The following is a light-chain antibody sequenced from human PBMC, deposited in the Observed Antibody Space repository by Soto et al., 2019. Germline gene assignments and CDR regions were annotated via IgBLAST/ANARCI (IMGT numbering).Light chain of an antibody. CDR3: QSYDSSLSAPVV. Sequence: QSVLTQPPSVSGAPGQRVTISCTGSSSNIGAGYDVRWYQQLPGTAPKLLIYGNSNRPSGVPDRFSGSKSGTSASLAITGLQAEDEADYYCQSYDSSLSAPVVFGGGTKLTVL. CDR2: GNS. CDR1: SSNIGAGYD. V-gene: IGLV1-40*01. J-gene: IGLJ2*01.